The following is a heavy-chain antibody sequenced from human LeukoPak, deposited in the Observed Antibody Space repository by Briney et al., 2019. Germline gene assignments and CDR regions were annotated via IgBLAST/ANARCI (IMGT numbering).Heavy chain of an antibody. CDR1: GFTFGDYA. Sequence: GGSLRLSCTVSGFTFGDYAMSWVRQAPGKGLEWVGFIRSKPYGGTTEYAASVKDRFTISRDDSKSVAYLQTNSLKTEDTAVYYCTRGDFYNSSGYYFLFDYWGQGTLVTVSS. CDR3: TRGDFYNSSGYYFLFDY. D-gene: IGHD3-22*01. J-gene: IGHJ4*02. CDR2: IRSKPYGGTT. V-gene: IGHV3-49*04.